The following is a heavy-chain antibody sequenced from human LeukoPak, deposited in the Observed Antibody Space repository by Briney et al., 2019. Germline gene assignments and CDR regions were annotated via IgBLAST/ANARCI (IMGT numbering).Heavy chain of an antibody. CDR2: IYYSGST. Sequence: SETLSLTCTVSGGSISSSSYYWGWIRQPPGKGLEWIGSIYYSGSTYYNPSLKSRVTISVDASKNQFSLKLSSVTAADTAVYYCIRILSSGWTPWGQGTLVTVSS. CDR1: GGSISSSSYY. V-gene: IGHV4-39*01. CDR3: IRILSSGWTP. D-gene: IGHD6-19*01. J-gene: IGHJ5*02.